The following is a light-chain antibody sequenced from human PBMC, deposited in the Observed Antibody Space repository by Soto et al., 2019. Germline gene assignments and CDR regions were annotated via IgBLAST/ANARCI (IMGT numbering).Light chain of an antibody. V-gene: IGKV3-15*01. Sequence: EIVMTQSPATLSVSPGDRATPSCRASQSVDNDLAWYQQKPGQAPRLLIFGASTRATGIPARFSGSGSGTEFTLTISSLQSEDFAVYYCQQYNNWPWTFGQGTKVDIK. J-gene: IGKJ1*01. CDR3: QQYNNWPWT. CDR1: QSVDND. CDR2: GAS.